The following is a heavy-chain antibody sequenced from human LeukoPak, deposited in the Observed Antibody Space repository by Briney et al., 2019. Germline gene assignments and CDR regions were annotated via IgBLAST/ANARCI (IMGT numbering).Heavy chain of an antibody. Sequence: SETLSLTCAVYGGSFSGYYWSWIRQPPGKGLEWIGEINHSGSTNYNPSLKSRLTISVDTSKNQISLKLSSVTAADTAVYYCARHSTTWTPFDYWGQGTLVTVSS. CDR2: INHSGST. V-gene: IGHV4-34*01. CDR3: ARHSTTWTPFDY. D-gene: IGHD2/OR15-2a*01. CDR1: GGSFSGYY. J-gene: IGHJ4*02.